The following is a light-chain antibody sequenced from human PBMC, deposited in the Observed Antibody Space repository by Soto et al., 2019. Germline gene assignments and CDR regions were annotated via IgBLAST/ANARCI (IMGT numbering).Light chain of an antibody. Sequence: QSALAQPASVSGSPGQSITISCSGTSSDIGAYDHVAWFQQFPGKTPKLVIYSVSNRPSGGSYRFSGSKSGNTASLTISGLQADDEADYYCISYTVSRSYVFGTGTKVTVL. CDR3: ISYTVSRSYV. CDR1: SSDIGAYDH. CDR2: SVS. V-gene: IGLV2-14*01. J-gene: IGLJ1*01.